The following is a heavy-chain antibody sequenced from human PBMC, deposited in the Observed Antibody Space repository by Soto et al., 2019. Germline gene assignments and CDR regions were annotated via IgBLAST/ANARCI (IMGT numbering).Heavy chain of an antibody. CDR1: NAAIRSLTW. CDR3: ASKFGELLADAFDI. Sequence: SESLCPTCTVSNAAIRSLTWWNCVRQTPGKGLEWIGEIYHSGSINHNPSLKSRVTMSLDKSKNQFSLKMTSVTAADTAVYYCASKFGELLADAFDIWGQGTVVT. CDR2: IYHSGSI. J-gene: IGHJ3*02. V-gene: IGHV4-4*02. D-gene: IGHD3-10*01.